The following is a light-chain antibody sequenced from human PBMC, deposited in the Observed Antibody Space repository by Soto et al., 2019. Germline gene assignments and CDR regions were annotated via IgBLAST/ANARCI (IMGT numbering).Light chain of an antibody. Sequence: QSVLTQPASVSGSPGQSITISCTGTSSDVGGYNYVSWFQHHPGKAPKLIIYEVSYRPSGVSARFSGSKSGDTASLTISGLQAEDEADHYCSSFTNTITRYGFGTGTKVTVL. CDR1: SSDVGGYNY. J-gene: IGLJ1*01. CDR2: EVS. V-gene: IGLV2-14*01. CDR3: SSFTNTITRYG.